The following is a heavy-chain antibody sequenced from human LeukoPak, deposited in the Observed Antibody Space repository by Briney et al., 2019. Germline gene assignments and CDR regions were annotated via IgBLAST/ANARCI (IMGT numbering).Heavy chain of an antibody. J-gene: IGHJ4*02. CDR1: GYTFTDYY. CDR3: ARGTTDAY. V-gene: IGHV1-46*01. Sequence: ASVKVSCKASGYTFTDYYIHWVRQAPGQGLEWMGVINPSGGSTRYAQKFQGRVTMTGDPSTRTVYMELSSLTSDDTAVYYCARGTTDAYWGQGTPVTVSS. CDR2: INPSGGST. D-gene: IGHD1-1*01.